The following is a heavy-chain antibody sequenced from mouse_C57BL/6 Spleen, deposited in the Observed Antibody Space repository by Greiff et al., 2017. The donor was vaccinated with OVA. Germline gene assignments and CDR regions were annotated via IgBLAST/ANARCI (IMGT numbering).Heavy chain of an antibody. CDR1: GYTFTSYG. Sequence: VQLQQSGAELARPGASVKLSCKASGYTFTSYGISWVKQRTGQGLEWIGEIYPRSGNTYYNEKFKGKATLTADKSSSTAYMELRSLTSEDSAVYFCAREEVITTVVAPYYFDYWGQGTTLTVSS. V-gene: IGHV1-81*01. CDR3: AREEVITTVVAPYYFDY. D-gene: IGHD1-1*01. J-gene: IGHJ2*01. CDR2: IYPRSGNT.